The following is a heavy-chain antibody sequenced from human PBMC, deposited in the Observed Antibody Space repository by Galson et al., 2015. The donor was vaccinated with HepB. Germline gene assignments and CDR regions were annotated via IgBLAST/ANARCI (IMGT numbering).Heavy chain of an antibody. V-gene: IGHV3-30*04. D-gene: IGHD6-19*01. CDR2: ISHDGRTT. J-gene: IGHJ4*02. CDR3: ARERGAGWYEGNDY. CDR1: GFTFSSYS. Sequence: SLRLSCAASGFTFSSYSIHWVREAPGKGLEWVAIISHDGRTTYYAYSVKGRFTISRDNSRNTLYLQMNGLRSDDTAVYYCARERGAGWYEGNDYWGQGTLVVVSS.